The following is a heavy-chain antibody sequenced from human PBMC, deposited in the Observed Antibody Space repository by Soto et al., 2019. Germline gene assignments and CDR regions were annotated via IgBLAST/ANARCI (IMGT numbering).Heavy chain of an antibody. CDR2: IGLDGTDI. CDR1: GFSFGNFG. J-gene: IGHJ1*01. D-gene: IGHD1-1*01. Sequence: GGSLTLACSDSGFSFGNFGIHWVRQAPGKGLEWVSHIGLDGTDIVYADSVKGRFIISRDNARNTVYLQMNSLEAEDTAVYYCTKLPREVAPSWGPATLVTVSS. V-gene: IGHV3-74*03. CDR3: TKLPREVAPS.